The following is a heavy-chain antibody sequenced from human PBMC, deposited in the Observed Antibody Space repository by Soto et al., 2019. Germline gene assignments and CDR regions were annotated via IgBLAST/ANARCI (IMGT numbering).Heavy chain of an antibody. Sequence: QVQLQESGPGLVKPSQTLSLTCTVSGGSISSGGYYWSWIRQHPGKGLEWIGYIYYSGSTYYNPSLKSRVTISVDTSKNQFSLKLSSVTAAATAVYYCARDGVAAYHFDYWGQGTLVTVSS. V-gene: IGHV4-31*03. CDR3: ARDGVAAYHFDY. CDR1: GGSISSGGYY. CDR2: IYYSGST. J-gene: IGHJ4*02. D-gene: IGHD2-15*01.